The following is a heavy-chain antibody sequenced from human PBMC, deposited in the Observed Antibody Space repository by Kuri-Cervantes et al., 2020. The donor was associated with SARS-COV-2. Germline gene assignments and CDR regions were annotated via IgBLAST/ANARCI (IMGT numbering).Heavy chain of an antibody. Sequence: ASVKVSCKASGYTFTSYGISWVRQAPGQGLEWMGIINPSGGSTSYAQKFQGRVTMTRDTSTSTVYMELGSLRSEDTAVYYCARDQGPLWSDAFDIWGQGTMVTVSS. V-gene: IGHV1-46*01. CDR1: GYTFTSYG. D-gene: IGHD3-10*01. CDR3: ARDQGPLWSDAFDI. J-gene: IGHJ3*02. CDR2: INPSGGST.